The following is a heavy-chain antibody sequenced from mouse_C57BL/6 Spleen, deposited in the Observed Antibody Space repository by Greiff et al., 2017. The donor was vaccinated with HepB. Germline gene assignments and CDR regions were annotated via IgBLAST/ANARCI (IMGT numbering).Heavy chain of an antibody. D-gene: IGHD1-1*01. CDR2: IDPSDSYT. Sequence: QVHVKQPGAELVKPGASVKLSCKASGYTFTSYWMQWVKQRPGQGLEWIGEIDPSDSYTNYNQKFKGKATLTVDTSSSTAYMQLSSLTSEDSAVYYCARRPYYGSSYWYFDVWGTGTTVTVSS. J-gene: IGHJ1*03. V-gene: IGHV1-50*01. CDR1: GYTFTSYW. CDR3: ARRPYYGSSYWYFDV.